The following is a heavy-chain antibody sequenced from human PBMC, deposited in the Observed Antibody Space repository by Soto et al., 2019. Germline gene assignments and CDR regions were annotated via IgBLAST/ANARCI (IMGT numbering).Heavy chain of an antibody. J-gene: IGHJ4*02. CDR2: ISYDGSNK. D-gene: IGHD3-3*01. CDR3: AKVGLRFLTFDY. CDR1: GFTFSSYG. V-gene: IGHV3-30*18. Sequence: GGSLRLSCAASGFTFSSYGMHWVRQAPGKGLEWVAVISYDGSNKYYADSVKGRFTISRDNSKNTLYLQMNSLRAEDTAVYYCAKVGLRFLTFDYWGQGTLVTVSS.